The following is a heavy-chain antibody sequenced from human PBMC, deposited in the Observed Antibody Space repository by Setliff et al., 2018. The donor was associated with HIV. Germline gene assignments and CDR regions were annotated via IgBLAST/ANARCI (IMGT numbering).Heavy chain of an antibody. J-gene: IGHJ4*02. CDR2: INHSGST. V-gene: IGHV4-39*07. CDR1: GGSISSGDYY. D-gene: IGHD3-22*01. CDR3: AREYYYDSSGYPPRLYYFGY. Sequence: SETLSLTCTLSGGSISSGDYYWSWIRQPPGKGLEWIGEINHSGSTNYNPSLKSRVTISVDTSKNQFSLKLSSVTAADTAVYYCAREYYYDSSGYPPRLYYFGYWGQGTLVTVSS.